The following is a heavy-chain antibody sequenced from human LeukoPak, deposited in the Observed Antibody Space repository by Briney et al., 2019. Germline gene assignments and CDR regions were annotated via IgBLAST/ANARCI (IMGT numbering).Heavy chain of an antibody. Sequence: GGSLRLSCAASGITFSSYAMIWVRQAPDKGLEWVAAITGSGGGTYYGDSAKGRFTISRDNAKNSVFLQMNSLRAEDTALYYCARIGHDLYQTFDSWSHGTLITVSS. CDR1: GITFSSYA. J-gene: IGHJ5*01. V-gene: IGHV3-23*01. CDR2: ITGSGGGT. CDR3: ARIGHDLYQTFDS. D-gene: IGHD2-2*01.